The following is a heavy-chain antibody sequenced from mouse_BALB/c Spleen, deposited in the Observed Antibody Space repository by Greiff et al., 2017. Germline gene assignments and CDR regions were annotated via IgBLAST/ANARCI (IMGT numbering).Heavy chain of an antibody. V-gene: IGHV2-4-1*01. CDR3: ARKPAYYRYDEGRGYAMDY. J-gene: IGHJ4*01. D-gene: IGHD2-14*01. CDR1: GFSLTSYG. CDR2: IWSGGST. Sequence: QVQLKESGPGLVQPSQSLSITCTVSGFSLTSYGVHWVRQSPGKGLEWLGVIWSGGSTDYNAAFISRLSISKDNSKSQVFFKMNSLQADDTAIYYCARKPAYYRYDEGRGYAMDYWGQGTSVTVSS.